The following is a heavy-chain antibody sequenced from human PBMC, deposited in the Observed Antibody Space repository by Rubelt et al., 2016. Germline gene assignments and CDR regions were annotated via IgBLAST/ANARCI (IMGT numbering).Heavy chain of an antibody. V-gene: IGHV3-23*01. D-gene: IGHD3-16*01. Sequence: EVQLLESGGGLVQPGGSLRLSCAASGFTFSSYAMSWVRQAPGKGLEWVSAISGSGGSTYYADTVNGRFTISRDNSKNTRYLQMNRLRAEDTAVYYRANNKEGGVTYFDYWGQGTLVTVSS. CDR1: GFTFSSYA. J-gene: IGHJ4*02. CDR3: ANNKEGGVTYFDY. CDR2: ISGSGGST.